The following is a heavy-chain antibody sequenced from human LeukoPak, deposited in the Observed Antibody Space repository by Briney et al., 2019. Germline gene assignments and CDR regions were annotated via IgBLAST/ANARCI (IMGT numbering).Heavy chain of an antibody. D-gene: IGHD2-2*01. V-gene: IGHV3-48*04. CDR2: ISKSSDRI. J-gene: IGHJ4*02. CDR3: ARDLLNDEGSSYFFDQ. Sequence: GGSLRLSGAASGLIFSDVWMNWVRQSPGKGLEWVSYISKSSDRIYHADSVKGRFTISRDNAKNSLYLQMDSLRAEDTAVYYCARDLLNDEGSSYFFDQWGQGTLVTVSS. CDR1: GLIFSDVW.